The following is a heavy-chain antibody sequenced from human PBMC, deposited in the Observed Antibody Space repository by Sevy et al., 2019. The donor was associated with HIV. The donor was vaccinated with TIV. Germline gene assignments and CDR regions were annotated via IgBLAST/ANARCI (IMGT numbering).Heavy chain of an antibody. CDR3: AKEDIVVLVAATRRRSDWFDP. CDR1: GFTFSSYA. J-gene: IGHJ5*02. D-gene: IGHD2-15*01. Sequence: GGSLRLSCAASGFTFSSYAMSWVRQAPGKGLEWVSAISGSGGSTYYADSVKGRFTISRDNSKNTLYLQMNSLRAEDTAVYYCAKEDIVVLVAATRRRSDWFDPWGQGTLVTVSS. V-gene: IGHV3-23*01. CDR2: ISGSGGST.